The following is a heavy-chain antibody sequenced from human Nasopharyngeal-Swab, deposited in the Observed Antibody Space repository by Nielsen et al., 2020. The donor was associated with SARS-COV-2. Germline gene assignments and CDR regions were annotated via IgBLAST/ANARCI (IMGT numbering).Heavy chain of an antibody. CDR2: ISAYNGNT. V-gene: IGHV1-18*01. D-gene: IGHD6-19*01. CDR3: ARDYRAWSSGFPFDY. J-gene: IGHJ4*02. CDR1: GYTFTSYG. Sequence: ASVKVSCKASGYTFTSYGISWVRQAPGQGLVWMGWISAYNGNTNYAQKLQGRVTMTTDTSTSTAYMELRSLRSDDTAVYYCARDYRAWSSGFPFDYWGQGTLVTVSS.